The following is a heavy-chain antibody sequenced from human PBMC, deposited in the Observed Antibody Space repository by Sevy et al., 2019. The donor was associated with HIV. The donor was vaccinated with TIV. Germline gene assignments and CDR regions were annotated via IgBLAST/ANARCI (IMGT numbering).Heavy chain of an antibody. J-gene: IGHJ6*02. CDR3: ARLTTRTTSDFYGMDV. CDR2: INPNDGVT. CDR1: GYTFTDYY. Sequence: ASVKVSCKASGYTFTDYYIHWVRQAPGQGLEWMAWINPNDGVTNYAQRFQGGVTVTRDTSISTAYMELRRLRSDDTAIYYCARLTTRTTSDFYGMDVWGQGTTVTVSS. V-gene: IGHV1-2*02. D-gene: IGHD4-17*01.